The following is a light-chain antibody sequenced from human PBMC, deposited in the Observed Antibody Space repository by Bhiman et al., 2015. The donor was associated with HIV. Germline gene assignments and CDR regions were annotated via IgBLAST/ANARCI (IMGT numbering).Light chain of an antibody. Sequence: QSVLTQPPSVSAAPGQKVTISCSGSSSNIGNNYVSWYQQLPGTAPKLLIYENNKRPSGIPDRFSGSKSGNTASLTISGLQAEDEADYYCGSYSSSSTLLFGTGTKVTVL. CDR2: ENN. CDR3: GSYSSSSTLL. CDR1: SSNIGNNY. V-gene: IGLV1-51*02. J-gene: IGLJ1*01.